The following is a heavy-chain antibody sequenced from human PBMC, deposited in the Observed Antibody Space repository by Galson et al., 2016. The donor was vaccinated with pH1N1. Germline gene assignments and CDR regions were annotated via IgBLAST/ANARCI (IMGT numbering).Heavy chain of an antibody. J-gene: IGHJ4*02. CDR3: IRDLGRLRDF. Sequence: SVKVSCKASGYIFTRDYFHWVRQAPGQGLEWMGVIDPSNGGTTFAPKFQGLVTMTRDTSTSTVYMEVSGLKSDDTAVYYCIRDLGRLRDFWGQGTLVTVSS. CDR1: GYIFTRDY. CDR2: IDPSNGGT. D-gene: IGHD7-27*01. V-gene: IGHV1-46*03.